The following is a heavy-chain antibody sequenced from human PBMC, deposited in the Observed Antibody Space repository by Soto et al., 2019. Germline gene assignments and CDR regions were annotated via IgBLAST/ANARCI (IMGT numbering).Heavy chain of an antibody. V-gene: IGHV3-30-3*01. CDR1: GFTFSSYA. D-gene: IGHD3-3*01. J-gene: IGHJ4*02. CDR2: ISYDGSNK. CDR3: ARDLYDFWSGYYRPEFTSFDY. Sequence: QVQLVESGGGVVQPGRSLRLSCAASGFTFSSYAMHWVRQAPGKGLEWVAVISYDGSNKYYADSVKGRFTISRDNSKNTLYLQMNSLRAEDTAVYYCARDLYDFWSGYYRPEFTSFDYWGQGTLVTVSS.